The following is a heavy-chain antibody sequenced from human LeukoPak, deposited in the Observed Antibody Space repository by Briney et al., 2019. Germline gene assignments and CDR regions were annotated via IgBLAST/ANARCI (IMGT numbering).Heavy chain of an antibody. D-gene: IGHD3-10*01. CDR3: ANGPGYYYGSGSYYVAPFDY. CDR2: IYYSGST. Sequence: LSETLSLTCTVSGGSISSSSYYWGWIRQPPGKGLEWIGSIYYSGSTYYNPSLKSRVTISVDTSKNQFSLKLSSVTAADTAVYYCANGPGYYYGSGSYYVAPFDYWGQGTLVTVSS. CDR1: GGSISSSSYY. J-gene: IGHJ4*02. V-gene: IGHV4-39*01.